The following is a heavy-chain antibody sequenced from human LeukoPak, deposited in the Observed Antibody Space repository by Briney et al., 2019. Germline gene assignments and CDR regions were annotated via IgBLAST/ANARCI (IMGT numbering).Heavy chain of an antibody. V-gene: IGHV5-51*01. CDR2: IYPGDSET. CDR1: GYGFSTYW. Sequence: GESLKISCKIGGYGFSTYWIGGVRLMSGEGLEWMGIIYPGDSETRYSPSFQGQVTMSVDKSISTAYLQWSSLKASDTAMYYCARLSGRDFDFWGQGTLVTVSS. CDR3: ARLSGRDFDF. J-gene: IGHJ4*02. D-gene: IGHD1-26*01.